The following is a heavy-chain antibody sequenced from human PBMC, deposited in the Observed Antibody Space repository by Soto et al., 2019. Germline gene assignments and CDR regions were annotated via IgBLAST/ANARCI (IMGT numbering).Heavy chain of an antibody. CDR3: ARNDVDIANNVYH. V-gene: IGHV3-11*01. Sequence: QVHLVESGGGLVKPGGSLRLSCAAYGFTFSDYYMSWIRQAPGKGLEWVSYISTTGRIIYYADSVKGRFTISRDNAKNSLYLQMNSLGAEDTAIYYCARNDVDIANNVYHWGQGTLVTVSS. D-gene: IGHD2-21*01. J-gene: IGHJ5*02. CDR2: ISTTGRII. CDR1: GFTFSDYY.